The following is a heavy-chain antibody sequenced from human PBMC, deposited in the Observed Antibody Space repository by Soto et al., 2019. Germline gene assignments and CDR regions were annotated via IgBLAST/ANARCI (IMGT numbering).Heavy chain of an antibody. CDR3: AGEGVVDIVATIRGFDY. D-gene: IGHD5-12*01. CDR1: GYTFTGYY. Sequence: ASVKVSCKASGYTFTGYYMHWVRQAPGQGLEWMGWINPNSGGTNYAQKFQGRVTMTRDTSISTAYMELSRLRSDDTAVYYCAGEGVVDIVATIRGFDYWGQGTLVTVSS. V-gene: IGHV1-2*02. J-gene: IGHJ4*02. CDR2: INPNSGGT.